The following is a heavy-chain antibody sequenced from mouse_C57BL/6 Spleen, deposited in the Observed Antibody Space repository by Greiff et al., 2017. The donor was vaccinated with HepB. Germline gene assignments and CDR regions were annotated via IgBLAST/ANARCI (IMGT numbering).Heavy chain of an antibody. J-gene: IGHJ3*01. CDR3: ARYYDYDGFAY. D-gene: IGHD2-4*01. Sequence: EVKLMESGGGLVQPGGSLSLSCAASGFTFTDYYMSWVRQPPGKALEWLGFIRNKANGYTTEYSASVKGRFTISRDNSQSILDLQMNALRAEDSATYYCARYYDYDGFAYWGQGTLVTVSA. V-gene: IGHV7-3*01. CDR1: GFTFTDYY. CDR2: IRNKANGYTT.